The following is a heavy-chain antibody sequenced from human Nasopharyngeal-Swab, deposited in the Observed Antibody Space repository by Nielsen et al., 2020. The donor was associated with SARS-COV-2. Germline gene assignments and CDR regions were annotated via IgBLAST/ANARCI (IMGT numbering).Heavy chain of an antibody. CDR1: GFTLSEHY. J-gene: IGHJ4*02. Sequence: GGSLRFSCAASGFTLSEHYMDWVRQAPGKGLEWVGRSRNEAHSFTTEYAASVKGRFTISRDDSENSLYLQMNSLKIEDTAVYYCVRADISGYFDYWGQGTLVTVSS. D-gene: IGHD3-22*01. CDR3: VRADISGYFDY. CDR2: SRNEAHSFTT. V-gene: IGHV3-72*01.